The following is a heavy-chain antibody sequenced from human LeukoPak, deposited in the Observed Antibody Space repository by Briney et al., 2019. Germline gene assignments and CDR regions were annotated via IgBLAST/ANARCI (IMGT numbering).Heavy chain of an antibody. V-gene: IGHV3-9*01. J-gene: IGHJ1*01. D-gene: IGHD3-10*01. CDR1: GFTFDDYA. CDR3: AKDTMVRGVITTYFQH. CDR2: ISWNSGSI. Sequence: PGRSLRLSCAASGFTFDDYAMHWVRQAPGKGLEWVSGISWNSGSIGYADSVKGRFTISRDNAKNSLYLQMNSLRAEDTALYYCAKDTMVRGVITTYFQHWGQGTLVTVSS.